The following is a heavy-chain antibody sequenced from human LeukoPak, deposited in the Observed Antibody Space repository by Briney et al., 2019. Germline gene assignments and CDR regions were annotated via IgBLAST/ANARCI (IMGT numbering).Heavy chain of an antibody. D-gene: IGHD3-9*01. V-gene: IGHV3-23*01. Sequence: LGGSLRLSCAASGFTFSSYAMSWVRQAPGKGLEWVSAISGSGGSTYYADSVKGRFTISRDNSKNTLYLRMNSLRAEDTAVYYCAKDAVLRYFDWLPLDYWGQGTLVTVSS. CDR2: ISGSGGST. CDR1: GFTFSSYA. CDR3: AKDAVLRYFDWLPLDY. J-gene: IGHJ4*02.